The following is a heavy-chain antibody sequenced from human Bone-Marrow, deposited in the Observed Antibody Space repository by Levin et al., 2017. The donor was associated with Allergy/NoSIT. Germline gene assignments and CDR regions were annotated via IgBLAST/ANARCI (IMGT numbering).Heavy chain of an antibody. CDR3: ARLNWNYGIDDGGDV. CDR1: AYTFASYD. J-gene: IGHJ6*02. Sequence: ASVKVSCKASAYTFASYDINWVRQATGQGLEWMGWVNPNSGGTGYAQRFQGRVTMTADTSISTASLELSILRPDDTAVYYCARLNWNYGIDDGGDVWGQGTTVTVS. CDR2: VNPNSGGT. D-gene: IGHD1-7*01. V-gene: IGHV1-8*01.